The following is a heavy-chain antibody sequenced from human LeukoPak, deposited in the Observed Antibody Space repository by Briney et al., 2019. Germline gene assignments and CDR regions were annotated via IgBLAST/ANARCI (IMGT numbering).Heavy chain of an antibody. CDR1: GASISPYH. J-gene: IGHJ4*02. V-gene: IGHV4-59*08. Sequence: PSETLSLTCTVSGASISPYHWSWIRQPPGKGLEWIGDVFNSGGTSYDASLKSRVTVSVDTSKKQVSLKVTSVTAADTALYYCARHERRGTSDWHTPANFDFWGQGTLVTVSS. D-gene: IGHD6-19*01. CDR3: ARHERRGTSDWHTPANFDF. CDR2: VFNSGGT.